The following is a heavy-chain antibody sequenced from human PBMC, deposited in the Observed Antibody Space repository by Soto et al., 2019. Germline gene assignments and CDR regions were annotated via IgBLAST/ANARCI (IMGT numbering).Heavy chain of an antibody. V-gene: IGHV1-2*02. CDR3: AGGGNIGLSDFDY. J-gene: IGHJ4*02. D-gene: IGHD3-16*01. CDR1: GYTFTGYY. CDR2: INPNSGGT. Sequence: ASVKVSCKASGYTFTGYYLHWLRQAPGQGLEWMGWINPNSGGTNYAQNFQGRVTMTRGTSISTAYMDLNRLRYDDTAVYYCAGGGNIGLSDFDYWGQGTLVTVSS.